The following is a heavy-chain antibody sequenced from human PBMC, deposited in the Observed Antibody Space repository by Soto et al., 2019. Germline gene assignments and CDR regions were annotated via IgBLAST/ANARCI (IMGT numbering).Heavy chain of an antibody. CDR1: GFTFTGHY. J-gene: IGHJ5*02. CDR3: ATVHRSSTSRGSDFDP. D-gene: IGHD2-2*01. V-gene: IGHV1-2*02. CDR2: INPNTGVT. Sequence: ASVKVSCKASGFTFTGHYIHWVRQAPGQGLEWMGWINPNTGVTNYAQKFQGRVTMTGDTSISTAYLEVKKLRSDDTAVYYCATVHRSSTSRGSDFDPWGQGTQVTVSS.